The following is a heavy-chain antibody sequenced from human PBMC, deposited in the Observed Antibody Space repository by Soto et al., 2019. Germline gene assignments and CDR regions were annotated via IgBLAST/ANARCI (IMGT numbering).Heavy chain of an antibody. CDR3: ARDQGYSGGNSYAFDI. Sequence: QVQLVESGGGVVQPGRSLRLSCAASGFTFSSYGMHWVRQAPGKGLEWVAVIWYDGSNKYYADSVKGRFTISRDNSKNTLYLQMNSLRAEDTAVYYCARDQGYSGGNSYAFDIWGKGTMVTVSS. CDR1: GFTFSSYG. D-gene: IGHD2-21*02. CDR2: IWYDGSNK. V-gene: IGHV3-33*01. J-gene: IGHJ3*02.